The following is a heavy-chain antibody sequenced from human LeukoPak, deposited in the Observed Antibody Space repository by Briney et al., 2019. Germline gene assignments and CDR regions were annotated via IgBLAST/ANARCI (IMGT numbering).Heavy chain of an antibody. CDR2: IYTSGST. CDR3: ATVASQYYDFWSGYAGSPGTSDY. CDR1: GGSISSYY. V-gene: IGHV4-4*07. D-gene: IGHD3-3*01. J-gene: IGHJ4*02. Sequence: SETLSLTCTVSGGSISSYYWSWIRQPAGKGLEWIGRIYTSGSTNYNPSLKSRVTMSVDTSKNQFSLKLSSVTAADTAVYYCATVASQYYDFWSGYAGSPGTSDYWGQGTLVTVSS.